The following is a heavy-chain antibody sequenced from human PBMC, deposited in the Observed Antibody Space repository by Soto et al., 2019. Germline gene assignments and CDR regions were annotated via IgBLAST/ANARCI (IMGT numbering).Heavy chain of an antibody. V-gene: IGHV3-30-3*01. Sequence: QVQLVESGGGVVQPGRSLRLSCAASGFTFSSYAMHWVRQAPGKGLEWVAVISYDGSNKYYADSVKGRFTISRDNSQNPLYLQRNSLRAEDTAVYYCARDPLWGTAMVLWYFDLWGRGTLVTVSS. J-gene: IGHJ2*01. D-gene: IGHD5-18*01. CDR3: ARDPLWGTAMVLWYFDL. CDR1: GFTFSSYA. CDR2: ISYDGSNK.